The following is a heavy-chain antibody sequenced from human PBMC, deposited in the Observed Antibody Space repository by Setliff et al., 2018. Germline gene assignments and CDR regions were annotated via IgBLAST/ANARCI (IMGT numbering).Heavy chain of an antibody. CDR2: IGVYTDHT. J-gene: IGHJ4*02. Sequence: ASVKVSCKASGYTFAESIVSWVRQAPGQGLEWMVWIGVYTDHTSFAQKFEERVSMSTDKSTNMAYMELMGLRFDDTAVSYCEGLVRYCTATSCQRTSGYDLWGQGTLVTVSS. CDR1: GYTFAESI. D-gene: IGHD2-2*01. CDR3: EGLVRYCTATSCQRTSGYDL. V-gene: IGHV1-18*04.